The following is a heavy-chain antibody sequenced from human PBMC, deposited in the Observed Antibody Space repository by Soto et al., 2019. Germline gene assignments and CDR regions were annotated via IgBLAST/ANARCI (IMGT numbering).Heavy chain of an antibody. CDR1: GLNFDDFA. D-gene: IGHD3-3*01. V-gene: IGHV3-9*01. J-gene: IGHJ4*02. CDR2: ITWNSRVL. CDR3: AKGRYDFWSPYYFDS. Sequence: LRLSFVGTGLNFDDFAMHWVRQAPGKGLEWVSGITWNSRVLAYADSVKGRFTISRDNARNSLYLQMDSLRDEDTALYYCAKGRYDFWSPYYFDSWGQGTLVTVS.